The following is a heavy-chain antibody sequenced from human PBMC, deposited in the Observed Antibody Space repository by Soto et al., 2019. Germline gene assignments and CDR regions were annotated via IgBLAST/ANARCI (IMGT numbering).Heavy chain of an antibody. CDR3: VRQASGYYYGWFDP. Sequence: QLLLQESGPGLVKPSETLSLTCTVSGGSILDSNYYWAWIRQSPGKGLEWIGTIFYSGGTFYTPSLRSRVTMSADTSNNQFSLKLSSVTAADTAVYYCVRQASGYYYGWFDPWGQGTLVSVSS. CDR1: GGSILDSNYY. CDR2: IFYSGGT. D-gene: IGHD3-22*01. J-gene: IGHJ5*02. V-gene: IGHV4-39*01.